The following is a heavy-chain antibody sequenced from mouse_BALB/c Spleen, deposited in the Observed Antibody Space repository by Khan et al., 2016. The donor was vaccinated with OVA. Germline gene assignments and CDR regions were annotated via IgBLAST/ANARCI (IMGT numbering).Heavy chain of an antibody. CDR1: GYTFTSYW. J-gene: IGHJ3*01. D-gene: IGHD2-1*01. V-gene: IGHV1S132*01. CDR3: ARGYLGNYEFVY. CDR2: IFPGTGTT. Sequence: QVQLQQSGAELVKPGASVKLSCKTSGYTFTSYWIQWVKQRPGQGLGWIGQIFPGTGTTYYNENFKGKATLTVDTSANTAYLQFSSLTSEDCAVYFCARGYLGNYEFVYWGQGTLVTVSP.